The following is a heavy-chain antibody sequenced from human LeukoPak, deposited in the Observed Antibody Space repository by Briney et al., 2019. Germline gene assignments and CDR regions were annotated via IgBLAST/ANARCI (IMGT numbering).Heavy chain of an antibody. CDR3: ATTALGRWLQFVFDY. D-gene: IGHD5-24*01. Sequence: ASVKVSCKVSGYTLTELSMHWVRQAPGKGLEWMGGFDPEDGETIYAQKFQGRVTMTEDTSTDTACMELSSLRSVDTAVYYCATTALGRWLQFVFDYWGQGTLVTVSS. CDR1: GYTLTELS. J-gene: IGHJ4*02. V-gene: IGHV1-24*01. CDR2: FDPEDGET.